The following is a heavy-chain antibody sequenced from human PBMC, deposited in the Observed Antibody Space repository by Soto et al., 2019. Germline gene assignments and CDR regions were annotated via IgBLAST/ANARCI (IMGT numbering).Heavy chain of an antibody. J-gene: IGHJ3*02. D-gene: IGHD3-22*01. V-gene: IGHV1-3*01. CDR2: INAGNGNT. CDR1: GYTFTSYA. CDR3: ARPSPTLWYDSQNDAFDI. Sequence: QVQLVQSGAEVKKPGASVKVSCKASGYTFTSYAMHWVRQAPGQRLEWMGWINAGNGNTKYSQKFQGRVTITRDTSASTAYMELSSLRSEDTAVYYCARPSPTLWYDSQNDAFDIWGQGIMVTVSS.